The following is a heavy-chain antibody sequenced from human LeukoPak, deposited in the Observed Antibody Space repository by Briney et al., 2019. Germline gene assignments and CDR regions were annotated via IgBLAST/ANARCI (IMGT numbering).Heavy chain of an antibody. Sequence: GGSLRLSCAASGFTFSSYAMSWVRQAPGKGLEWVSGISGSGGSTYYADSVKGRFTISRDNSKNTLYLQMNSLRAEDTAVYYCAKAIVLVVYAMGYYFDYWGQGTLVTVSS. V-gene: IGHV3-23*01. CDR1: GFTFSSYA. J-gene: IGHJ4*02. D-gene: IGHD2-8*01. CDR2: ISGSGGST. CDR3: AKAIVLVVYAMGYYFDY.